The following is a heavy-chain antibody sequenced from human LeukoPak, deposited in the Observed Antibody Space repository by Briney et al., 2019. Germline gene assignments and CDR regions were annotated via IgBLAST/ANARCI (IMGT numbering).Heavy chain of an antibody. J-gene: IGHJ2*01. CDR1: VFTLDDYT. D-gene: IGHD3-10*01. Sequence: GGSLRLSCTAWVFTLDDYTMHWVRQAPGKGLEWVSLISWGGDNIYYADSVKGRFTISRDNSKNSLYLQMNSLRTEDTALYYCAKSMVSGSSHWYIDLWGRGTLVTVSS. CDR3: AKSMVSGSSHWYIDL. CDR2: ISWGGDNI. V-gene: IGHV3-43*01.